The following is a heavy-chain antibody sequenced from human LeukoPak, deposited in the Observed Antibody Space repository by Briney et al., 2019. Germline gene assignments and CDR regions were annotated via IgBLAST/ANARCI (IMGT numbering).Heavy chain of an antibody. CDR1: GFTFSSYA. J-gene: IGHJ3*02. D-gene: IGHD6-13*01. V-gene: IGHV3-9*01. Sequence: GGSLRLSCAASGFTFSSYAMSWVRQAPGKGLEWVSGISWNSGSIGYADSVKGRFTISRDNAKNSLYLQMNSLRAEDTALYYCAKVGGILRAFDIWGQGTMVTVSS. CDR3: AKVGGILRAFDI. CDR2: ISWNSGSI.